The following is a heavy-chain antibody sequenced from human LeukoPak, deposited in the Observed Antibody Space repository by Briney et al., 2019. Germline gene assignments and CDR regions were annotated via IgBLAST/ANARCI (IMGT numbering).Heavy chain of an antibody. V-gene: IGHV3-21*01. J-gene: IGHJ4*02. CDR1: GFTFSSYS. CDR2: ISSSSSYI. D-gene: IGHD1-7*01. CDR3: ASMTGTTLRDY. Sequence: GGSLRLSCAASGFTFSSYSMNWVRQAPGKGLEWVSPISSSSSYIYYADSVKGRFTISRDNAKNSLYLQTNSLRAEDTAVYYCASMTGTTLRDYWGQGTLVTVSS.